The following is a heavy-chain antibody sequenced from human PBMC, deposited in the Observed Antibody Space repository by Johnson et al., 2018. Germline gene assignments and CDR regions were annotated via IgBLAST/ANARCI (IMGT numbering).Heavy chain of an antibody. V-gene: IGHV3-30-3*01. Sequence: VQLVESGGGVVQPGRSLRLSCAASGFTLSDYAMQWVRQAPGEGLEWVAVISSDGNNKHYADSVTGRFTISRDNSKNTLYLQMNSLRAEDTAVYYCAKARGSGWYHYMDVWGKGTTVTVSS. D-gene: IGHD6-19*01. J-gene: IGHJ6*03. CDR3: AKARGSGWYHYMDV. CDR2: ISSDGNNK. CDR1: GFTLSDYA.